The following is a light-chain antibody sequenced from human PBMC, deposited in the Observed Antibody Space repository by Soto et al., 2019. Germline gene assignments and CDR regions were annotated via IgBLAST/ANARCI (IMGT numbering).Light chain of an antibody. V-gene: IGKV3-20*01. J-gene: IGKJ5*01. CDR1: QSVSSN. CDR3: RQYGSSPIT. CDR2: GAS. Sequence: EIVMTQSPATLSVSPGERATLSCRASQSVSSNLAWYQQKPGQAPRLLIYGASNRATGIPDRFSGSGSGTDFTLTISRLEPEDFAVYYCRQYGSSPITGGQGTRREIK.